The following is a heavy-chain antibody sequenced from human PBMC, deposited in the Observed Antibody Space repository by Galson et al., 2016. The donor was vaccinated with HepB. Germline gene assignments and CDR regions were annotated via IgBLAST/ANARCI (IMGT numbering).Heavy chain of an antibody. CDR1: GYTFTHYG. CDR3: VRDYWFDP. CDR2: ISGNNGNT. J-gene: IGHJ5*02. V-gene: IGHV1-18*01. Sequence: SVKVSCKASGYTFTHYGIAWVRQAPGQGFEWMGWISGNNGNTNNAQKIQDRVTMTIDTSTNTAHLELRSLKSVDTAVYYCVRDYWFDPWGQGTLVIVSS.